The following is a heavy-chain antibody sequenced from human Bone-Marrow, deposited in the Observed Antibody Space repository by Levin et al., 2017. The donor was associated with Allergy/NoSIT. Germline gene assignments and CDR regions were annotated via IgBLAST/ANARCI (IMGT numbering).Heavy chain of an antibody. V-gene: IGHV3-66*01. CDR3: AVALVRGLFDH. D-gene: IGHD3-10*01. CDR2: VLIAGTT. J-gene: IGHJ4*02. Sequence: GGSLRLSCAVSQFPVSDNYMSWVRQAPGKGLEWVAVVLIAGTTHYADSVRDRFTISKDNSKNMVYLQMDSLRAEDTALYYCAVALVRGLFDHWGQGTLVSVSS. CDR1: QFPVSDNY.